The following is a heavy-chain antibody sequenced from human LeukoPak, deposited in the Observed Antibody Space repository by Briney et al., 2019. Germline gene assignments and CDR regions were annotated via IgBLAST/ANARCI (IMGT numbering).Heavy chain of an antibody. J-gene: IGHJ4*02. CDR3: AGTYYYDKRDYFDY. CDR2: IYYSGST. CDR1: GGSISSSSYY. V-gene: IGHV4-39*07. Sequence: SETLSLTCTVSGGSISSSSYYWGWIRQPPGKGLEWIGSIYYSGSTYCNPSLKSRVTISVDTSKNQFSMKLSSVTAADTAVYYCAGTYYYDKRDYFDYWGQGPWSPSPQ. D-gene: IGHD3-22*01.